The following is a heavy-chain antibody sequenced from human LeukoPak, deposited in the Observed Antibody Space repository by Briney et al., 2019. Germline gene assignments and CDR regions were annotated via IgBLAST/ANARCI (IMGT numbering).Heavy chain of an antibody. V-gene: IGHV1-8*01. CDR2: MNPNSGNT. CDR3: ARGPPYYYYYYYVDV. Sequence: ASVKVSCKASGYTFTSYDINWVRQATGQGLEWMGWMNPNSGNTGYAQKFQGRVTMTRNTSISTAYMELSSLRSEDTAVYYCARGPPYYYYYYYVDVWGKGTTVTVSS. J-gene: IGHJ6*03. CDR1: GYTFTSYD.